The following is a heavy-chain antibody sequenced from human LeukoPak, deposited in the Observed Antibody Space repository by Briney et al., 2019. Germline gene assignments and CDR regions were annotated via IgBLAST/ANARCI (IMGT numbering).Heavy chain of an antibody. Sequence: ASVKVSCKASGYTFTSYAIHWVRQAPGQSLEWMGWINPNSGGTNYAQKFQGRVTMTRDTSISTAYMELSRLRSDDTAVYYCASLPDYDILTGYYSPLDYWGQGTLVTVSS. V-gene: IGHV1-2*02. D-gene: IGHD3-9*01. CDR2: INPNSGGT. CDR3: ASLPDYDILTGYYSPLDY. CDR1: GYTFTSYA. J-gene: IGHJ4*02.